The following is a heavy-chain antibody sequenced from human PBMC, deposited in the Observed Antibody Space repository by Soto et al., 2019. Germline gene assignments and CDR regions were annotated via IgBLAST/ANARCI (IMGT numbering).Heavy chain of an antibody. V-gene: IGHV1-18*01. J-gene: IGHJ4*02. D-gene: IGHD3-22*01. CDR3: ARDNGVLLSSGLPRDFDD. Sequence: ASVKVSCKASGYTFTSYGISWVRQAPGQGLEWMGWISAYNGNTNYAQKLQGRVTMTTDTSTSTAYMELRSLRSDDTAVYYCARDNGVLLSSGLPRDFDDWGPGTLVTVSS. CDR2: ISAYNGNT. CDR1: GYTFTSYG.